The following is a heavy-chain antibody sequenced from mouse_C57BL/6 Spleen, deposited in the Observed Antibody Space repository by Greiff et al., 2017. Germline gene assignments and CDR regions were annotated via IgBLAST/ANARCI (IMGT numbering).Heavy chain of an antibody. CDR3: TKGVINAMDY. CDR2: IDPETGGT. CDR1: GYTFTDYE. Sequence: VHLVESGAELVRPGASVTLSCKASGYTFTDYEMHWVKQTPVHGLEWIGAIDPETGGTAYNQKFKGKAILTADKSSSTAYMELRSLTSEDSAVYYCTKGVINAMDYWGQGTSVTVSS. J-gene: IGHJ4*01. V-gene: IGHV1-15*01. D-gene: IGHD2-2*01.